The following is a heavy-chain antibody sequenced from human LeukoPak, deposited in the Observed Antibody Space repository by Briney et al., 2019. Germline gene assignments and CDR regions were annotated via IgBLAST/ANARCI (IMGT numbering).Heavy chain of an antibody. J-gene: IGHJ4*02. CDR2: IYSGGST. V-gene: IGHV3-66*01. CDR3: ATSGAYDYVWGSYRLDY. D-gene: IGHD3-16*02. CDR1: GFTVSSNY. Sequence: GGPLRLSCAASGFTVSSNYMSWVRQAPGKGLEWVSVIYSGGSTYYADSVKGRFTISRDNSKNTLYLQMNSLRAEDTAVYYCATSGAYDYVWGSYRLDYWGQGTLVTVSS.